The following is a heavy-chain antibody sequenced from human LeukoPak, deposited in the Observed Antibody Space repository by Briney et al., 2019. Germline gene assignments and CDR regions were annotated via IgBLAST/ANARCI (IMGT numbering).Heavy chain of an antibody. CDR1: GFTFSNYW. Sequence: GGSLRLSCAASGFTFSNYWMHWVRQAPGKGLVWVSRIHSDGSSTTSADSVKGRFTISRDNAENTLYLQMNSLRAEDTAVYFCARGNAQAFEIGGQGTMFTVS. CDR2: IHSDGSST. CDR3: ARGNAQAFEI. V-gene: IGHV3-74*01. J-gene: IGHJ3*02.